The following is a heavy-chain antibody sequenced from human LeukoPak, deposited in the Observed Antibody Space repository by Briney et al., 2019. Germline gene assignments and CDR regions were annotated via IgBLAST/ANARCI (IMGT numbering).Heavy chain of an antibody. D-gene: IGHD2-2*01. CDR1: GFTFSSYG. V-gene: IGHV3-33*01. CDR2: IWYDGSNK. Sequence: GSLRLSCAASGFTFSSYGMHWVRQAPGKGLEWVAVIWYDGSNKYYADSVKGRFTISRDNSKNTLYLQMNSLRAEDTAVYYCARDVVPAVPVGATDYWGQGTLVTVSS. J-gene: IGHJ4*02. CDR3: ARDVVPAVPVGATDY.